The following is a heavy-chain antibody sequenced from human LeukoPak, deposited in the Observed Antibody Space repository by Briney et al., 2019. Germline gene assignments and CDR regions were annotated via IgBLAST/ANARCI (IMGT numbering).Heavy chain of an antibody. J-gene: IGHJ4*02. D-gene: IGHD6-6*01. CDR1: GYTFTGYY. V-gene: IGHV1-2*02. CDR3: ARDSSSSGGAFDY. CDR2: INPNSGGT. Sequence: ASVTVSCKASGYTFTGYYMHWVRQAPGQGLEWMGWINPNSGGTNYAQKFQGRVTMTRDTSIRTAHMELSRLRSDDTAVYYCARDSSSSGGAFDYWGQGTLVTVSS.